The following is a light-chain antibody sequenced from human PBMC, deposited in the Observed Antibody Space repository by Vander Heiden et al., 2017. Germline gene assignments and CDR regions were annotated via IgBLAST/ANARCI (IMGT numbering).Light chain of an antibody. V-gene: IGKV1-39*01. J-gene: IGKJ2*01. Sequence: DIQMTQSPSSLSASVGDRVTITCRASQSISSYLNWYQQKPGKAPKLLMHAASSLQSGVPSSFSGSGSGTDFTLTITSLQPEDFATYYCQQSYSTPYTFGQGTKLEIK. CDR1: QSISSY. CDR2: AAS. CDR3: QQSYSTPYT.